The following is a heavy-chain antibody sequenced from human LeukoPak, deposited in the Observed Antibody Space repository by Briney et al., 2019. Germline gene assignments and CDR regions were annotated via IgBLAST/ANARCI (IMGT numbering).Heavy chain of an antibody. V-gene: IGHV3-23*01. J-gene: IGHJ4*02. D-gene: IGHD3-3*01. CDR2: FDGNGPNT. CDR3: AKADNYDFWSGYIYRPGFDY. Sequence: GGSLRLSCVASGFTFSSFAMTWVRQAPGKGLEWVSGFDGNGPNTYYADSVKGRFTISRDNSKNTLYLQMNSLRAEDTAVYYCAKADNYDFWSGYIYRPGFDYWGQGTLVTVSS. CDR1: GFTFSSFA.